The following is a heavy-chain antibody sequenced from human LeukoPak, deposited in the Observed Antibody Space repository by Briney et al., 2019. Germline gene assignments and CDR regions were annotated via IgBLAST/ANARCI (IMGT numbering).Heavy chain of an antibody. CDR2: IYYSGST. CDR3: ARGYNWNYVLDY. V-gene: IGHV4-59*01. J-gene: IGHJ4*02. Sequence: SETLSLTCTVSGRSISIYYWSWIRQPPGKGLEWIGYIYYSGSTNYNPSLKSRVTISVDTSKNQFSLKLSSVTAADTAVYYCARGYNWNYVLDYWGQGTLVTVSS. D-gene: IGHD1-7*01. CDR1: GRSISIYY.